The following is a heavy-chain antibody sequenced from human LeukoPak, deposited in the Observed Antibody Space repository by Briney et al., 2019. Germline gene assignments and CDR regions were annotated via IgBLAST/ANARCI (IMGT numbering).Heavy chain of an antibody. CDR1: GFTFSSYG. V-gene: IGHV3-30*18. Sequence: PGRSLRLSCAASGFTFSSYGMHWVRQAPGKGLEWVAVISYDGSNKYYADSVKGRFTISRDNSKNTLYLQMNSLRAEDTAVYYCAKDKQWLARRAYYFDYWGQGTLVTVSS. D-gene: IGHD6-19*01. CDR3: AKDKQWLARRAYYFDY. CDR2: ISYDGSNK. J-gene: IGHJ4*02.